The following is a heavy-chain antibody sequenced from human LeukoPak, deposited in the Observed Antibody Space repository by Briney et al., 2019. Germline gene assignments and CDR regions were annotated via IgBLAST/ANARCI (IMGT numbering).Heavy chain of an antibody. CDR1: GFNLRTYW. CDR2: INGEGSRI. V-gene: IGHV3-74*01. Sequence: PGGSLRLSCAVTGFNLRTYWIHWVRRSPGRGLEWVARINGEGSRISYADSVRGRFTISRDNAKNTAYLQMNSLRAEDTALYYCARDPGYYYYGMDVWGQGTTV. CDR3: ARDPGYYYYGMDV. J-gene: IGHJ6*02.